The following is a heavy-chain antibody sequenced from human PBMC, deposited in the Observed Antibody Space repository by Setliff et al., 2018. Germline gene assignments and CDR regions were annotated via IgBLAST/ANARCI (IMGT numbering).Heavy chain of an antibody. J-gene: IGHJ3*02. Sequence: PSETLSLTCTVSGDSISSYYWSWIRQPPGKGLEWIGYIYYSGSTNYNPSLKSRVTISVDTSKNQFSLKLSSVTAADTAVYYCARDLYDYVWGTYRYHDAFDIWGQGTMVTVSS. V-gene: IGHV4-59*01. D-gene: IGHD3-16*02. CDR1: GDSISSYY. CDR2: IYYSGST. CDR3: ARDLYDYVWGTYRYHDAFDI.